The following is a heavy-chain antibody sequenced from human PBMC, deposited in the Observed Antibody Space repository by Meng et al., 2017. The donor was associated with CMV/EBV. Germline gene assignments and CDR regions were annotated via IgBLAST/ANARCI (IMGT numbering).Heavy chain of an antibody. CDR2: IYYSGST. CDR1: GGSINSYY. CDR3: ARALSGELLDY. D-gene: IGHD1-26*01. V-gene: IGHV4-59*01. Sequence: GSLRLSCTVSGGSINSYYWSWIRQPPGKGLEWIGYIYYSGSTNYNPSLKSRVTISVDTSKNQFSLKLSSVTAADTAVYYCARALSGELLDYWGQGTLVTVSS. J-gene: IGHJ4*02.